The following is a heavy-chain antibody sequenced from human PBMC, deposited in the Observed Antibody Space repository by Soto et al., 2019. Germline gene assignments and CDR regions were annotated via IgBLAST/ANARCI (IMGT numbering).Heavy chain of an antibody. CDR1: GGSISSYY. J-gene: IGHJ6*02. Sequence: SETLSLTCTVSGGSISSYYWSWIRQPPGKGLEWIGYIYYSGSTNYNPSLKSRVTISVDTSKNQFSLKLSSVTAADTAVYYCARGYDIVVVPAAGAAYYGMDVWGQGTTVTVSS. CDR3: ARGYDIVVVPAAGAAYYGMDV. CDR2: IYYSGST. D-gene: IGHD2-2*01. V-gene: IGHV4-59*01.